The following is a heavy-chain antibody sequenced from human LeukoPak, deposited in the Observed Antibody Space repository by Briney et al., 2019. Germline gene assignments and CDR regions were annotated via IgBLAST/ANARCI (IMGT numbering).Heavy chain of an antibody. CDR1: GYRFNDLS. J-gene: IGHJ4*02. D-gene: IGHD3-9*01. Sequence: ASVKVSCKVSGYRFNDLSVHWVRQAPGKGLQGMGGYDPEYGDTIYAQNFQGRLTMTEDTSTATAFMEVSSLRSEDTAVYYCTAVSLLRGYDVLTFYSYPNYFDFWGQGTLVTVSS. V-gene: IGHV1-24*01. CDR3: TAVSLLRGYDVLTFYSYPNYFDF. CDR2: YDPEYGDT.